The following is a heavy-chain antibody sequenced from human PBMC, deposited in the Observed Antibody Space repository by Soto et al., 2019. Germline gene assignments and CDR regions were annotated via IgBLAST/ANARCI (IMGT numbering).Heavy chain of an antibody. CDR1: GDTFTSYG. J-gene: IGHJ5*02. CDR3: ARDFSSRTRGWFDP. V-gene: IGHV1-18*01. CDR2: ISAYNGNT. D-gene: IGHD2-2*01. Sequence: ASVKVSCKASGDTFTSYGISWVRQAPGQGLEWMGWISAYNGNTNYAQKLQGRVTMTTDTSTSTAYMELRSLRSDDTAVYYCARDFSSRTRGWFDPWGQGTLVTVSS.